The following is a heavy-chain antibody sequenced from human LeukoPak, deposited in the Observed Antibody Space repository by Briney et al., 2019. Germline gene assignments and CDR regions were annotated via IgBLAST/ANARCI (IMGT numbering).Heavy chain of an antibody. CDR2: ISGSGSTI. CDR3: ATLVNYWSFDY. CDR1: GFTFSSYE. D-gene: IGHD1-1*01. J-gene: IGHJ4*02. Sequence: GGSLRLSCAASGFTFSSYEMNWVRQAPGKGLEWVSYISGSGSTIYYADSVKGRFTISRDNAKNSLYLQMNSLRAEDTAVYYCATLVNYWSFDYWGQGTLVTVSS. V-gene: IGHV3-48*03.